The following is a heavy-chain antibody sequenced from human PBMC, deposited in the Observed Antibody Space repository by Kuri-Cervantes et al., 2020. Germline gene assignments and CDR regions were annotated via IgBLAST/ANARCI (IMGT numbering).Heavy chain of an antibody. V-gene: IGHV3-9*01. J-gene: IGHJ4*02. CDR3: ARDDAAEDWLLTSLYYFDY. CDR1: GFTFDDYA. D-gene: IGHD3/OR15-3a*01. CDR2: ISWNSGSI. Sequence: GGSLRLSCAASGFTFDDYAMHWVRQAPGKGLEWVSGISWNSGSIGYADSVKGRFTISRDNAKNSLYLQMNSLRAEDTAVYYCARDDAAEDWLLTSLYYFDYWGQGTLVTVSS.